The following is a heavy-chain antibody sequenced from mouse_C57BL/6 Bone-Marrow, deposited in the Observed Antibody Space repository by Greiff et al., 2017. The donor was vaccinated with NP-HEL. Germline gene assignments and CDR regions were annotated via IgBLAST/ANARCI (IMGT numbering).Heavy chain of an antibody. CDR1: GYAFSSSW. CDR3: AGPPDYGSSYFDY. V-gene: IGHV1-82*01. Sequence: QVQLQQSGPELVKPGASVKISCKASGYAFSSSWMNWVKQRPGKGLEWIGRIYPGDGDTNYNGKFKGKATLTADKSSSTAYLQLSSLTSEDSAVYFCAGPPDYGSSYFDYWGQGTTLTVSS. D-gene: IGHD1-1*01. CDR2: IYPGDGDT. J-gene: IGHJ2*01.